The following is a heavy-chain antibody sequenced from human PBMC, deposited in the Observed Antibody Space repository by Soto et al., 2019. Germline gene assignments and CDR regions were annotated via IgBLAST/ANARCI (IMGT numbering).Heavy chain of an antibody. CDR3: ALLRWSGRVEDY. Sequence: VQLVQSGAEVKKPGSSVKVSCKASGGTFSSYTISWVRQAPGQGLEWMGRIIPILGIANYAQKFQGRVTITADKFTSTAYMELSSLRSEDTAVYYCALLRWSGRVEDYWGQGTLVTVSS. CDR2: IIPILGIA. V-gene: IGHV1-69*02. D-gene: IGHD2-15*01. J-gene: IGHJ4*02. CDR1: GGTFSSYT.